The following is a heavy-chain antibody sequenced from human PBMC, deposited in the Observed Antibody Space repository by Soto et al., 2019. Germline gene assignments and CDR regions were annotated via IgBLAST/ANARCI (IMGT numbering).Heavy chain of an antibody. Sequence: SEARCVSWGGSGGSISRGDWWGWGRQPPGKGLEWIGEIYHSGSTNYNPSLKSRVTISVDKSKNQFSLKLSSVTAADTAVYYCARDYMVRGVMRWFAPWGQATLVT. V-gene: IGHV4-4*02. CDR2: IYHSGST. CDR3: ARDYMVRGVMRWFAP. D-gene: IGHD3-10*01. CDR1: GGSISRGDW. J-gene: IGHJ5*02.